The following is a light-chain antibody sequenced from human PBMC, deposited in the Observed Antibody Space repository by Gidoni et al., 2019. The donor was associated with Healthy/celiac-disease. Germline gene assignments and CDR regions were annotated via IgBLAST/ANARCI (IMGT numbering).Light chain of an antibody. V-gene: IGKV3-15*01. CDR2: GAS. CDR1: QSVSST. Sequence: EIVMTQSPATLSVSPGERATLSCRASQSVSSTSAWYQQKPGQAPRLLIYGASTRATGIPARFSGRGSGTEFTLTISSLQSEDFAVYYCQQYNNWPPYSFGQXTKLEIK. CDR3: QQYNNWPPYS. J-gene: IGKJ2*03.